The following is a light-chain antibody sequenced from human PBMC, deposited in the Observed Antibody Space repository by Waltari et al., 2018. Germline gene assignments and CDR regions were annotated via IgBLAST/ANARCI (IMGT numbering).Light chain of an antibody. CDR1: SSDVGGYNY. Sequence: QSALTQPRSVSGSPGQSVTISCTGTSSDVGGYNYVSWYQQHPGKAPKPMIYDCNKRPSGVPDRFSGSKSGNTASLTISGLQAEDEADYHCCSYAGSYTYVVFGGGTKLTVL. CDR2: DCN. CDR3: CSYAGSYTYVV. V-gene: IGLV2-11*01. J-gene: IGLJ2*01.